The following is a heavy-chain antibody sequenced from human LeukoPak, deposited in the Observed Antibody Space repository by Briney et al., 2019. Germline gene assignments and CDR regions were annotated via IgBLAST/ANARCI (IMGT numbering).Heavy chain of an antibody. Sequence: PGGSLRLSCAASGFTFSSYAMSWVRQAPGKGLEWVSGISGSGGSTYYADSVKGRFTISRDNSKNTLYLQMNSLRAEDTAVYYCAKDHDGVGATGYWGQGTLVTVSS. CDR2: ISGSGGST. J-gene: IGHJ4*02. CDR1: GFTFSSYA. CDR3: AKDHDGVGATGY. V-gene: IGHV3-23*01. D-gene: IGHD1-26*01.